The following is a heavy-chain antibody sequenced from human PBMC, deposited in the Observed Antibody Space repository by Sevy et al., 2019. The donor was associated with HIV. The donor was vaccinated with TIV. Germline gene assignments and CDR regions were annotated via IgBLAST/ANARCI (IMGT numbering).Heavy chain of an antibody. D-gene: IGHD3-10*01. V-gene: IGHV4-61*02. CDR3: ARDGIRRDYYHGMDV. CDR1: GDSISSGNHW. CDR2: VYSSGRT. Sequence: SETLSLTCTVSGDSISSGNHWWSWIRQPAGKGLEWMGRVYSSGRTMYNSSLKSRVTMSVDTSKNQFSLMVSSLIAADTAIYYCARDGIRRDYYHGMDVWGQGTTVTV. J-gene: IGHJ6*02.